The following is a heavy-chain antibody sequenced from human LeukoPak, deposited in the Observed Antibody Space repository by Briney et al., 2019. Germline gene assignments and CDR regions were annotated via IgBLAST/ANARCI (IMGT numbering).Heavy chain of an antibody. Sequence: GGSLRLSCAASGFTFSSYAVTWVRQAPGKGLEWVSSITGSGGTTFYADSVKGRFTISRDNSKNTLYLQMHSLRAEDTAVYYCVKDYATIAAAANPLFDYWGQGALVTVSS. D-gene: IGHD6-13*01. V-gene: IGHV3-23*01. CDR2: ITGSGGTT. CDR1: GFTFSSYA. CDR3: VKDYATIAAAANPLFDY. J-gene: IGHJ4*02.